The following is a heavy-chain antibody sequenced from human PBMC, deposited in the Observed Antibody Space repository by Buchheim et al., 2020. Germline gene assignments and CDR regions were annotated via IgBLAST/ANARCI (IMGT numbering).Heavy chain of an antibody. Sequence: QLVESGGGLVQPGGSLRLSCAASGFTFSRYWMTWVRQAPGKGLEWVANIKQDGTEKYYVDSVKGRFTISRDNAKNSLYLQMNSLRAEDTAVYYCARGYCSGGSCYYFDYWGQGTL. CDR1: GFTFSRYW. D-gene: IGHD2-15*01. J-gene: IGHJ4*02. CDR3: ARGYCSGGSCYYFDY. V-gene: IGHV3-7*01. CDR2: IKQDGTEK.